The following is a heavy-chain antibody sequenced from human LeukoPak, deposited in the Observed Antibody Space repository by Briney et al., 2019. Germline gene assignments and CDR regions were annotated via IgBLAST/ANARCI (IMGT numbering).Heavy chain of an antibody. D-gene: IGHD3-22*01. Sequence: GASVKVSCKASGYTFTSYAMHWVRQAPGQGLEWMGWINAGNGNTKYSQKFQGRVTITRDTSASTAYMELSSLRSEDTAMYYCAMRKPYDSSGPFDYWGQGTLVTVSS. CDR1: GYTFTSYA. CDR3: AMRKPYDSSGPFDY. CDR2: INAGNGNT. J-gene: IGHJ4*02. V-gene: IGHV1-3*01.